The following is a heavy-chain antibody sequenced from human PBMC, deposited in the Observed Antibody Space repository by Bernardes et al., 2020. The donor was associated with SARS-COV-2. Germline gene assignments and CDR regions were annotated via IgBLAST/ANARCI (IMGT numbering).Heavy chain of an antibody. CDR3: ARGYDSSGYYSAGDY. V-gene: IGHV1-18*01. CDR2: ISAYNGNT. D-gene: IGHD3-22*01. J-gene: IGHJ4*02. CDR1: VYTFTSYG. Sequence: VSVKVSCKASVYTFTSYGISWVRQAPGQGLEWMGWISAYNGNTNYAQKLPGRVTMTTDTSTSTAYMELRSLRSDDTAVDYCARGYDSSGYYSAGDYWGQGTLVTVSS.